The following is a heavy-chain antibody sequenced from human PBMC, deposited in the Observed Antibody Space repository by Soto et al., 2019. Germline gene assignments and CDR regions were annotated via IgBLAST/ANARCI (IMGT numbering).Heavy chain of an antibody. Sequence: SETLSLTCTVSGGSISSYYWSWIRQPPGKGLEWIGYIYYSGSTNYNPSLKSRVTISVDTSKNQFSLKLSSVTAADTAVYYCAREEQQLAYFYYWGQGTLVTVSS. CDR2: IYYSGST. CDR1: GGSISSYY. D-gene: IGHD6-13*01. V-gene: IGHV4-59*01. CDR3: AREEQQLAYFYY. J-gene: IGHJ4*02.